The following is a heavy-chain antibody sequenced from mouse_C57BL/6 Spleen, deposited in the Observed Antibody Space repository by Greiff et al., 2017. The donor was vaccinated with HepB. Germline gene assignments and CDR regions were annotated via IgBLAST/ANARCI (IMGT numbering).Heavy chain of an antibody. Sequence: QVQLKQSGPELVKPGASVKISCKASGYAFSSSWMNWVKQRPGKGLEWIGRIYPGDGDTNYNGKFKGKATLTADKSSSTAYMQLSSLTSEDSAVYFCARRRRDYYAMDYWGQGTSVTVSS. CDR3: ARRRRDYYAMDY. J-gene: IGHJ4*01. CDR1: GYAFSSSW. V-gene: IGHV1-82*01. CDR2: IYPGDGDT.